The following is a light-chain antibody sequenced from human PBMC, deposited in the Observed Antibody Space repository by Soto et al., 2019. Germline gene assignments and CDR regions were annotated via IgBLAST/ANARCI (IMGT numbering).Light chain of an antibody. J-gene: IGLJ2*01. Sequence: QSVLTQAPSASGTPGQRVTISCSGRRSNIGSNIVNWYQQLPGTAPKLLIYSDNQRPSGVPDRFSGSKSGTSASLAISGLQSEDEADYYCAAWDDSLTSVVFGGGTKLTVL. CDR3: AAWDDSLTSVV. V-gene: IGLV1-44*01. CDR2: SDN. CDR1: RSNIGSNI.